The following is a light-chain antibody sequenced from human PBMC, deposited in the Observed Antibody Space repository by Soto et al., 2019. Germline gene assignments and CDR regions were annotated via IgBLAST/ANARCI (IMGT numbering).Light chain of an antibody. CDR3: QQRTDWPPLFT. CDR2: DAS. Sequence: EIVLSQSPAILSLSPGERATLSCRASQSVSSYLAWYQQKPGQAPRLLIYDASNRATGIPTRFSGSGSGTDFPLTISRLEPEDFAVYYCQQRTDWPPLFTFGPGTKVEIK. V-gene: IGKV3-11*01. CDR1: QSVSSY. J-gene: IGKJ3*01.